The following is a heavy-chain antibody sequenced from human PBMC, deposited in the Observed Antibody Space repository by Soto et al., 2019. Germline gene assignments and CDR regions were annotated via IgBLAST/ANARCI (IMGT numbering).Heavy chain of an antibody. V-gene: IGHV4-34*01. CDR1: GGSFSGYY. CDR3: ARGLRIAAAGTEPGYYYYGMDV. CDR2: INLSGST. Sequence: SETLSLTCAVYGGSFSGYYWSWIRQPPGKGLEWIGEINLSGSTNYNPSLKSRVTISVDTSKNQFSLKLSSVTAADTAVYYCARGLRIAAAGTEPGYYYYGMDVWGQGTTVTVSS. D-gene: IGHD6-13*01. J-gene: IGHJ6*02.